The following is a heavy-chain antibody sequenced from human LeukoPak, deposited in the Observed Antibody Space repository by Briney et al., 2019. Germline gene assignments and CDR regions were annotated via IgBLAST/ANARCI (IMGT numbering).Heavy chain of an antibody. V-gene: IGHV3-23*01. J-gene: IGHJ4*02. CDR3: ARASWVSTTDAVR. CDR2: IRSNGET. Sequence: GGSLRLSCAASGLSFSSFAMSWVRQGPARGLEWVSSIRSNGETFYADSVKGRFTLYSDYSRNTVYFQLNNLRVEDTGIYYCARASWVSTTDAVRWGQGTLVTVSS. CDR1: GLSFSSFA. D-gene: IGHD1-14*01.